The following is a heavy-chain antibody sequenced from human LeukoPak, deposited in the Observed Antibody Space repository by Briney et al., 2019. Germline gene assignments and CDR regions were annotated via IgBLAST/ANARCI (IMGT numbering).Heavy chain of an antibody. Sequence: GASVKVSCKASGGTFSSYAISWVRQAPGQGLEWMGGIIPIFGTANYAQKFQGRVTITTDESTSTAYMELSSLRSEDTGVDYWAGNGNYYVPGVNFKYGGQGT. J-gene: IGHJ4*02. CDR3: AGNGNYYVPGVNFKY. CDR2: IIPIFGTA. CDR1: GGTFSSYA. D-gene: IGHD3-10*02. V-gene: IGHV1-69*05.